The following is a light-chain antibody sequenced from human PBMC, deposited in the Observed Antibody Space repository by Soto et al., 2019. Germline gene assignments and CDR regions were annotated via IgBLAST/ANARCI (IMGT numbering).Light chain of an antibody. CDR1: QSISTW. CDR3: QQTNSFPLT. CDR2: DAS. J-gene: IGKJ3*01. Sequence: IQMTQSPSTLSGSVGDRVTITCRASQSISTWMAWYQQKPGKAPKLLVYDASTLQSGVASRFSGSGSGTEFTLIISGLQPDDSATYYCQQTNSFPLTFGPGTKVDIK. V-gene: IGKV1-5*01.